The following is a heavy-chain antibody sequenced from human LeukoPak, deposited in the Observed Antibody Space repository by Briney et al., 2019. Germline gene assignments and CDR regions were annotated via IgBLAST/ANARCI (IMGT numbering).Heavy chain of an antibody. CDR3: AKGAGPPWFDP. CDR2: MSSSGIS. CDR1: GGSISSYY. J-gene: IGHJ5*02. D-gene: IGHD6-19*01. V-gene: IGHV4-4*07. Sequence: PSETLSLTCTVSGGSISSYYWSWTRQPAGKGLERIGRMSSSGISTYSPSLKSRVTISIDTSRNQFAMNLNSVTAADTAVYYCAKGAGPPWFDPWGQGTLVTVSS.